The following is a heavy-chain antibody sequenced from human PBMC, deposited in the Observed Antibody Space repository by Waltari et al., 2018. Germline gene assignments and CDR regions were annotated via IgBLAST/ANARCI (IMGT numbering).Heavy chain of an antibody. V-gene: IGHV3-48*04. CDR1: GFTLSRYS. D-gene: IGHD2-21*01. Sequence: EVQLVEAGGGLVRPGGSVRLSGAAAGFTLSRYSMNWFRQAPGKGLEWVSYISGDSGSIHYADSVKGRITVSRDNAKNSLYLQMSSLTAEDTAVFYCARDRDWAFDIWGQGTMVTVSS. CDR2: ISGDSGSI. J-gene: IGHJ3*02. CDR3: ARDRDWAFDI.